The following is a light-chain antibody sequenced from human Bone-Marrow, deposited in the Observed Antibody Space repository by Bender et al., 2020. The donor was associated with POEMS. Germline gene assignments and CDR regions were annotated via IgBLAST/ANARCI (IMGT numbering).Light chain of an antibody. Sequence: QSVLTQPPSASGTPGQSVIISCSGTDSNFGNNYVHWYQQVPGTAPKLLIYNNNQRPSGVPDRLSGSKSGTSASLAISGLRSEDEAEYYCAAWVDSLSAVVFGGGTKVTVL. CDR2: NNN. CDR1: DSNFGNNY. V-gene: IGLV1-47*01. CDR3: AAWVDSLSAVV. J-gene: IGLJ2*01.